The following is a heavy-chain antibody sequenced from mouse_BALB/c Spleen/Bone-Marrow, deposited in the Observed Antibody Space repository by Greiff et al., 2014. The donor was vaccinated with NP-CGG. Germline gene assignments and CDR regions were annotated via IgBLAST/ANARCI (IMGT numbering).Heavy chain of an antibody. V-gene: IGHV3-2*02. CDR3: ATLYGNYDYAMDY. D-gene: IGHD2-1*01. Sequence: EVNLVESGPGLVKPSQSLSLTCTVTGYSITSDYAWNWIRQFPGNKLEWMGYISYSGSTSYHPSLKSRISITRDTSKNQFLLQLNSVTIEDTATYFCATLYGNYDYAMDYWGQGTSVTVSS. CDR1: GYSITSDYA. J-gene: IGHJ4*01. CDR2: ISYSGST.